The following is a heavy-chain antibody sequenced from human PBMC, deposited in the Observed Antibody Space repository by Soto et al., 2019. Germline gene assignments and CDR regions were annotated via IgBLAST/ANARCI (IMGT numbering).Heavy chain of an antibody. Sequence: EVQLEESGGGLIKPGESLTLSCAASDFILSDAWMKWVRQAPGKGLEWVGRIKSKAHCGTTDYASRQKGRFTILREDSNTTLYLQMNRLKTEDTAMYYCATYRVSSGLRRYDYWGQGALVTVSP. CDR2: IKSKAHCGTT. V-gene: IGHV3-15*07. D-gene: IGHD3-22*01. CDR1: DFILSDAW. J-gene: IGHJ4*02. CDR3: ATYRVSSGLRRYDY.